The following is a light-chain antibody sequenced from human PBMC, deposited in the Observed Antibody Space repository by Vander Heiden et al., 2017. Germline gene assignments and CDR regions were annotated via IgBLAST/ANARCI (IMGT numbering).Light chain of an antibody. J-gene: IGKJ5*01. Sequence: DIQLTQSPSFLSASVGDTITITCRASQAISSSVTWYQQKPGNAPKRLISGTSNLQSGVPSRFSGSRSGSEFTLTVTSLQPDDFASYYCQQLNSYPITFGQGTRLQI. CDR3: QQLNSYPIT. CDR1: QAISSS. CDR2: GTS. V-gene: IGKV1-9*01.